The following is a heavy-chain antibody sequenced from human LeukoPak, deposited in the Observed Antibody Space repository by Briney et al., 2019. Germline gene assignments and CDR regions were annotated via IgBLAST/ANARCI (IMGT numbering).Heavy chain of an antibody. J-gene: IGHJ4*02. D-gene: IGHD3-22*01. CDR2: IIPIFGTA. CDR3: ASSWTYYYDSSGYYYGY. CDR1: GGTFSSYA. Sequence: SVKVSCKASGGTFSSYAISWVRRAPGQGLEWMGRIIPIFGTANYAQKFQGRVTITTDESTSTAYMELSSLRSEDTAVYYCASSWTYYYDSSGYYYGYWGQGTLVTVSS. V-gene: IGHV1-69*05.